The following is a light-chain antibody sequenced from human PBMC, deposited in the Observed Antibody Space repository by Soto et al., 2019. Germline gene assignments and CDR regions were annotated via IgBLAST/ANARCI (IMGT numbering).Light chain of an antibody. CDR1: QSVSSSY. J-gene: IGKJ1*01. CDR3: QQYGSSPPGT. V-gene: IGKV3-20*01. CDR2: GAS. Sequence: SVLTQSPVPLSLSPGERATRSCRGSQSVSSSYLAWYQQKPGQAPRLLIYGASSRATGIPDRFSGSGSGTDFTLTISRLEPEDFAVYYCQQYGSSPPGTFGQGTKVDI.